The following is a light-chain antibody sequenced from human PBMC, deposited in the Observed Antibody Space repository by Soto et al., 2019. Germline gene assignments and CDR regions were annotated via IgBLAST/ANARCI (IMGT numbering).Light chain of an antibody. Sequence: DIQMTQSPSSLSASVGDRVTITCRASQTINSYLNWYQQKPGEAPNLLISAASSLQSGVPSRFSGSGSGTDFTLTISSLQPEDFANYYCQQSYSTPWTFGQGTKVEIK. CDR2: AAS. J-gene: IGKJ1*01. CDR3: QQSYSTPWT. V-gene: IGKV1-39*01. CDR1: QTINSY.